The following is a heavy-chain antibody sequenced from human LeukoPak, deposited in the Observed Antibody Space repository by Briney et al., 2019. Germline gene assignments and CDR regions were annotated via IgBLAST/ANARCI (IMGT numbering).Heavy chain of an antibody. D-gene: IGHD4-17*01. J-gene: IGHJ3*02. CDR3: ARLGDYGDHTDDAFDI. V-gene: IGHV4-39*01. CDR2: IYYSGST. Sequence: SETLSLTCTVSGGSISSSSYYWGWIRQPPGKGLEWIGSIYYSGSTYYNPSLKSRVTISVDTSKNQFSLKLSSVTAADTAVYYCARLGDYGDHTDDAFDIWGQGTMVTVSS. CDR1: GGSISSSSYY.